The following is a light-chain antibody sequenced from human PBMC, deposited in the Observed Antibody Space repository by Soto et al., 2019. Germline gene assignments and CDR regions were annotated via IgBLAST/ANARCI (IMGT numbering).Light chain of an antibody. Sequence: EIVMTQSPATLSLSPGERATLSCRASQSVSSYLAWYQQKPGQAPRLLIYDASTRATYIPARFSGRGSRTEFTLTISSLQAEDSAVYYCQQYQDWPRTFGQGTKVDIK. CDR2: DAS. CDR3: QQYQDWPRT. CDR1: QSVSSY. V-gene: IGKV3-15*01. J-gene: IGKJ1*01.